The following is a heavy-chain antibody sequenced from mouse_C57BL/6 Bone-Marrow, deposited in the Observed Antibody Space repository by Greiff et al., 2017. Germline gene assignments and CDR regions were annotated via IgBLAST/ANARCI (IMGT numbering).Heavy chain of an antibody. CDR3: ARWTGWYFDV. Sequence: EVQLQQSGPELVKPGASVKISCKASGYSFTGYYMNWVKQSPEKSLECIGEINPSTGGTTYNQKFKAKATLTVDKSSSTAYMQLKSLTSEDSAVYYCARWTGWYFDVWGTGTTVTVAS. CDR1: GYSFTGYY. CDR2: INPSTGGT. J-gene: IGHJ1*03. V-gene: IGHV1-42*01.